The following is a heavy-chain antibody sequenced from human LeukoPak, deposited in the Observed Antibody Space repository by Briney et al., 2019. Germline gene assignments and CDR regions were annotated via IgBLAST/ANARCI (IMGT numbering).Heavy chain of an antibody. Sequence: SETLSHTCAVYGGSFSGYYWSWIRQPPGKGLEWIGEINHSGSTNYNPPLKSRVTISVDTSKNQFSLKLSSVTAADTAVYYCARGKGITIFGVPRYFDYWGQGTLVTVSS. J-gene: IGHJ4*02. CDR1: GGSFSGYY. CDR2: INHSGST. D-gene: IGHD3-3*01. CDR3: ARGKGITIFGVPRYFDY. V-gene: IGHV4-34*01.